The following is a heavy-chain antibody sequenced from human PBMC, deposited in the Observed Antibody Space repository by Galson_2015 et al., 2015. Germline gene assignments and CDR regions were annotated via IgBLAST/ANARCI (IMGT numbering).Heavy chain of an antibody. V-gene: IGHV3-23*01. J-gene: IGHJ6*02. D-gene: IGHD1-14*01. Sequence: SLRLSCAASGFTFSSYAMSWVRQAPGRGLEWVSAISGSGGSTYYADSVKGRFTISRDNSKNTLYLQMNSLRAEDTAVYYCRGGGMRDYYGMDVWGQGTTVTVSS. CDR3: RGGGMRDYYGMDV. CDR1: GFTFSSYA. CDR2: ISGSGGST.